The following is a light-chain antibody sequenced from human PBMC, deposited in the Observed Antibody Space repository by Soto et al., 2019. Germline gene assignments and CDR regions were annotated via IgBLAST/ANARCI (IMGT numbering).Light chain of an antibody. CDR3: CSYAGSSTSHVV. CDR2: EGS. CDR1: SSDVGSYNL. Sequence: QSVLTQPASVSGSPGQSITISCTGTSSDVGSYNLVSWYQQHPGKAPKLMIYEGSERPSGVSNRFSGSKSGNTASLTISGLQAEDEADYYCCSYAGSSTSHVVFGGGTKVTVL. V-gene: IGLV2-23*01. J-gene: IGLJ2*01.